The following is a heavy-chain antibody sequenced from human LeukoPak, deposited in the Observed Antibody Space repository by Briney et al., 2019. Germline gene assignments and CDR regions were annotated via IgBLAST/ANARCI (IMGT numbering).Heavy chain of an antibody. CDR3: ARRLRFYYFYTDV. J-gene: IGHJ6*03. D-gene: IGHD3-3*01. V-gene: IGHV4-59*12. CDR1: GDSISSYY. Sequence: SETLSLTCTVSGDSISSYYWIWLRQPPGKGREGIGYIYYSGSTNYNHSLKSRVTISVDTSKNQFSPKLSSATAADTAVYYCARRLRFYYFYTDVWDKGTTVTVSS. CDR2: IYYSGST.